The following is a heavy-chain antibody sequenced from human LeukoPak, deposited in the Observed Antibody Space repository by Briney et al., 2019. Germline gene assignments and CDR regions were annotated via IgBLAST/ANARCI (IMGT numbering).Heavy chain of an antibody. V-gene: IGHV4-34*01. CDR2: INHSGST. Sequence: PSETLSLTCAVYGGSFSGYYWSWIRQPPGKGLEWIGEINHSGSTNYNPSLKSRVTISVDTSKNQFSLKLSSVTAADTAVYYCARGGGYCSYWGQGTLATVSS. D-gene: IGHD2-15*01. CDR1: GGSFSGYY. J-gene: IGHJ4*02. CDR3: ARGGGYCSY.